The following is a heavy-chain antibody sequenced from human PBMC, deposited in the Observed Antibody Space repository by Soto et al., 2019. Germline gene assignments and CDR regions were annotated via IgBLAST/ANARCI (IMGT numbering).Heavy chain of an antibody. J-gene: IGHJ5*02. CDR2: ISGNGSTT. V-gene: IGHV3-23*01. Sequence: GGSLRLSCAASGFTFTTFSMSWVRQAPGKGLEWVSTISGNGSTTYYADSVKGRFTISRDNSKNTLYLQMNSLRAEDTAVYYCAKGGRAAADNNWFDPWGQGTLVTVSS. CDR3: AKGGRAAADNNWFDP. CDR1: GFTFTTFS. D-gene: IGHD6-13*01.